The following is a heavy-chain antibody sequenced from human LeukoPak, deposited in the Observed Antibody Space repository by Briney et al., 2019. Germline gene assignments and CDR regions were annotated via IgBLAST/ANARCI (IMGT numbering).Heavy chain of an antibody. CDR2: ISSSGYTI. CDR3: AREDCSSTSCYDPSVSDY. Sequence: QPGGSLRLSCEASGFPFSHYEMNWVRQAPGKGLEWVSYISSSGYTIYYADSVKGRFTISRDNAKNSLYLQMNSLRAEDTAVYYCAREDCSSTSCYDPSVSDYWGQGTLVTVSS. V-gene: IGHV3-48*03. J-gene: IGHJ4*02. CDR1: GFPFSHYE. D-gene: IGHD2-2*01.